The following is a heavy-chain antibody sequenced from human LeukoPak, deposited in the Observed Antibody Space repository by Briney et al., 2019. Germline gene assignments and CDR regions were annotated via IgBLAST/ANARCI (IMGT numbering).Heavy chain of an antibody. D-gene: IGHD6-19*01. J-gene: IGHJ4*02. CDR2: IYYSGST. V-gene: IGHV4-39*07. Sequence: SETLSLTCTVSGGSISSSSYYWGWIRQPPGKGLEWIGSIYYSGSTYYNPSLKSRVTISVDTSKNQFSLKLSSVTAADTAVYYCARGRTGQWPVDYWGQGTLVTVSS. CDR1: GGSISSSSYY. CDR3: ARGRTGQWPVDY.